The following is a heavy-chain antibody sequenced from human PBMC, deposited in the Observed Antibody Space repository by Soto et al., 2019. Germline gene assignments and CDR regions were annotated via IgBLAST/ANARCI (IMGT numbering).Heavy chain of an antibody. CDR2: ISYDGSNK. V-gene: IGHV3-30*18. CDR1: GFTFSSYG. J-gene: IGHJ6*02. D-gene: IGHD2-15*01. CDR3: AKDRDCSGGSCYYYYGMDV. Sequence: QVQLVESGGGVVQPGRSLRLSCAASGFTFSSYGMHWVRQAPGKGLEWVAVISYDGSNKYYADSVKGRFTISRDNSKNTVYLQMSSLGAEDTAVYYCAKDRDCSGGSCYYYYGMDVWGQGTTVTVSS.